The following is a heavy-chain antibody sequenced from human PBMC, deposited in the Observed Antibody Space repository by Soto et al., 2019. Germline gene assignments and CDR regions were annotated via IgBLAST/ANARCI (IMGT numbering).Heavy chain of an antibody. CDR2: ISSSSSYI. D-gene: IGHD2-15*01. V-gene: IGHV3-21*01. J-gene: IGHJ4*02. CDR3: ARDGQLRSGGSCPAY. Sequence: GGSLRLSCAASGFTFSSYSMNWVRQAPGKGLEWVSSISSSSSYIYYADSVKGRFTISRDNAKNSLYLQMNSLRAEDTAVYYCARDGQLRSGGSCPAYWGQGTLVTVSS. CDR1: GFTFSSYS.